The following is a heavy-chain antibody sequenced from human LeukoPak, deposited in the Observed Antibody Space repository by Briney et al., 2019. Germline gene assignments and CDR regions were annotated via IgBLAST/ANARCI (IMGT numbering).Heavy chain of an antibody. J-gene: IGHJ6*02. Sequence: ASVKVSCKASGYTFTSYGISWVRQAPGQGLEWMGWISAYNGNTNYAQKLQGRVTMTTDTSTCTAYMELRSLRSDDTAVYYCARDSRTVYYYYGMDVWGQGTTVTVSS. CDR2: ISAYNGNT. V-gene: IGHV1-18*01. CDR1: GYTFTSYG. CDR3: ARDSRTVYYYYGMDV.